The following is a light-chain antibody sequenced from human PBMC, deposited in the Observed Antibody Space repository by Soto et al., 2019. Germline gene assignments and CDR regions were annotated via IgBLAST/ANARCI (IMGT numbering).Light chain of an antibody. CDR3: QQYYSTLIT. Sequence: DIVMTQSPDSLAVSLGERATINCKSSQSVLSSSNNKNYLAWFQQKPGQPPKALIYWASTRESGVSDRFSGSVSGTDFTLTISSLQAEDVAVYYCQQYYSTLITFGQGTRLEIK. CDR2: WAS. V-gene: IGKV4-1*01. CDR1: QSVLSSSNNKNY. J-gene: IGKJ5*01.